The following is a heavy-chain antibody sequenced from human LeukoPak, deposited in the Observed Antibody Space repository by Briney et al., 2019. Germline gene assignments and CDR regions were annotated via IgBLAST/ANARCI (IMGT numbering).Heavy chain of an antibody. CDR3: ASSRYSGSYYVLDY. CDR1: GGSIGSGGFY. J-gene: IGHJ4*02. Sequence: SLTLTCTVSGGSIGSGGFYWSWIPQDPGKGREWLGYIYSSGGPHYNPSLKSRVTTAVDTSENQCSLMLSSVTAEDTAVYYWASSRYSGSYYVLDYWGQGTLVTVSS. D-gene: IGHD1-26*01. CDR2: IYSSGGP. V-gene: IGHV4-31*03.